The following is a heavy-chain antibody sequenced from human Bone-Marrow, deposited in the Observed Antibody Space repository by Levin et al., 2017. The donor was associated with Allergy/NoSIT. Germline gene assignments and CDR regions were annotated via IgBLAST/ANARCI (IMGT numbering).Heavy chain of an antibody. J-gene: IGHJ6*02. V-gene: IGHV3-11*01. Sequence: MAGGSLRLSCAASGFTLSDYYMSWIRQAPGKGLEWVSYISSRGTTMYLADSVKGRFTISRDNAKNSLSLQMNSLRADDTAVYYCARDMNKAQYNYGMDVWGQGTTVTVSS. CDR3: ARDMNKAQYNYGMDV. D-gene: IGHD1/OR15-1a*01. CDR1: GFTLSDYY. CDR2: ISSRGTTM.